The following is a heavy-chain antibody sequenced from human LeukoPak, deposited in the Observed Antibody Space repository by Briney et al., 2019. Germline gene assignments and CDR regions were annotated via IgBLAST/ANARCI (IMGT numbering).Heavy chain of an antibody. CDR1: GYTSTGYY. CDR2: INPNSGGT. V-gene: IGHV1-2*02. CDR3: AGDAKSYSSSWPDDY. J-gene: IGHJ4*02. Sequence: GASVKVSCKASGYTSTGYYMHWVRQAPGQGLEWMGWINPNSGGTNYAQKFQGRVTMTRDTSISTAYMGLSRLRSDDTAVYYCAGDAKSYSSSWPDDYWGQGTLVTVSS. D-gene: IGHD6-13*01.